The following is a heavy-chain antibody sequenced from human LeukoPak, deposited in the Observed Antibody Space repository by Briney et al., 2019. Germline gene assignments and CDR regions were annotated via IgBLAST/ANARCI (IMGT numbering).Heavy chain of an antibody. J-gene: IGHJ4*02. D-gene: IGHD6-19*01. V-gene: IGHV4-59*01. CDR3: ARGSRGWYLEY. CDR2: MYYSGNA. Sequence: SETLSLTCTVSGGSISSAYWSWIPQTPGKGLEWIAVMYYSGNANYNPSLKSRVTISVDTSKNQLSLKLSSVTAADTAVYYCARGSRGWYLEYWGQGTLVTVSS. CDR1: GGSISSAY.